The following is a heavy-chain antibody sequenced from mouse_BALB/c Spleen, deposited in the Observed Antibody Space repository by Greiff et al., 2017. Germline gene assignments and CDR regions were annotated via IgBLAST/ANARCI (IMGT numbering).Heavy chain of an antibody. CDR3: ARLIDGYDGPAWFAY. CDR1: GDSITSGY. J-gene: IGHJ3*01. CDR2: ISYSGST. D-gene: IGHD2-2*01. V-gene: IGHV3-8*02. Sequence: DVKLQESGPSLVKPSQTLSLTCSVTGDSITSGYWNWIRKFPGNKLEYMGYISYSGSTYYNPSLKSRISITRDTSKNQYYLQLNSVTTEDTATYYCARLIDGYDGPAWFAYWGQGTLVTVSA.